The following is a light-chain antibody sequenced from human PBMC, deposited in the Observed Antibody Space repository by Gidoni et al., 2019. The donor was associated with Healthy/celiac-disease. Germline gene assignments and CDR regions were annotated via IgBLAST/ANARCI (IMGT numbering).Light chain of an antibody. CDR3: QKYYSTPRT. V-gene: IGKV4-1*01. CDR2: WAS. CDR1: QSVLYSSNNKNY. J-gene: IGKJ1*01. Sequence: DIVMPQSPDSLAVSLGERATLNCKSSQSVLYSSNNKNYLAWYQQKPGQPPKLRIYWASTRESGVPDRFSGSGSGTDFTLTISSLKAEDVAVYYCQKYYSTPRTFGQGTKVEIK.